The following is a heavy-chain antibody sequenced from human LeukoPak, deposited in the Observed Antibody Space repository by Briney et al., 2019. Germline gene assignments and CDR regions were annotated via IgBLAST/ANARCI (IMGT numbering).Heavy chain of an antibody. CDR3: ARGGYYGSGNDFRFDP. CDR2: IYYSGST. V-gene: IGHV4-61*10. CDR1: GGSISSGSYY. J-gene: IGHJ5*02. Sequence: PSETLSLTCTVSGGSISSGSYYWSWIRQPAGKGLEWIGYIYYSGSTNYNPSLKSRVTISVDTSKNQFSLKLNSVTAADTAVYYCARGGYYGSGNDFRFDPWGQGTLVTVSS. D-gene: IGHD3-10*01.